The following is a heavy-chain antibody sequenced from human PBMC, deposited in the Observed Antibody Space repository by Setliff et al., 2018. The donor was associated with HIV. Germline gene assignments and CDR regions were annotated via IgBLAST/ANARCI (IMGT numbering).Heavy chain of an antibody. CDR2: IYPGDSDT. CDR3: AKSSGSYPLGFDP. J-gene: IGHJ5*02. D-gene: IGHD3-16*02. Sequence: GESLKISCKGFGYYFPNSWIVWVRQMPEKGLEWMGVIYPGDSDTMYSPVFEGQVTISVDTSINTAYLQWNSLKASDSGIYCCAKSSGSYPLGFDPWGQGTLVTVS. CDR1: GYYFPNSW. V-gene: IGHV5-51*01.